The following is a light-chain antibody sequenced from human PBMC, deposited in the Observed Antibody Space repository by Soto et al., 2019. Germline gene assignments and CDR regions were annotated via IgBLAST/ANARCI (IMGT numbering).Light chain of an antibody. J-gene: IGLJ1*01. CDR1: SSDVGGYNY. CDR3: QSYDSTLSARYV. CDR2: DVN. Sequence: QSVLTQPRSVSGSPGQSVTISCTGTSSDVGGYNYVSWYQQHPGKAPKLMIYDVNKRPSGVPDRFSGSKSGNTASLTISGLQAEDEADYYCQSYDSTLSARYVFGTGTKLTVL. V-gene: IGLV2-11*01.